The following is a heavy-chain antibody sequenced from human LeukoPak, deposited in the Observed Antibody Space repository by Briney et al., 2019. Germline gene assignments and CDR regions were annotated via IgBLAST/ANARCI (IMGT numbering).Heavy chain of an antibody. V-gene: IGHV1-46*01. CDR1: GYTFTSYY. CDR2: INPSGGST. Sequence: WASVKVSCTASGYTFTSYYMHWVRQAPGQGLEWMGIINPSGGSTSYAQKFQGRVTMTRDTSTSTVYMELSSLRSEDAAVYYCAGDLQPHYYDSSGYGIDYWGQGTLVTVSS. J-gene: IGHJ4*02. D-gene: IGHD3-22*01. CDR3: AGDLQPHYYDSSGYGIDY.